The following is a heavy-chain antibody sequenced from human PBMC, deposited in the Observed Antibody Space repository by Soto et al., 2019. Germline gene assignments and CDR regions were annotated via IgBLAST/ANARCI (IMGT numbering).Heavy chain of an antibody. CDR2: ISWNSDNI. J-gene: IGHJ5*02. V-gene: IGHV3-9*01. CDR1: GLTLEDYA. D-gene: IGHD2-15*01. Sequence: EVQLVESGGGLAQPGRSLRLSCVASGLTLEDYAMHWVRQAPGKGLEWVSGISWNSDNIDYADSVKGRFTISRDNARNSLYLHMNSLRVEDTALYYCTQAAVPSGIRWFDPWGQGTLVTVSS. CDR3: TQAAVPSGIRWFDP.